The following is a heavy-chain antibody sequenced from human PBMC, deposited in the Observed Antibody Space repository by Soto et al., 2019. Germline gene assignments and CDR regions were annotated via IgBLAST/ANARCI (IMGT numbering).Heavy chain of an antibody. V-gene: IGHV4-31*03. CDR1: GGSISSGGYY. D-gene: IGHD6-13*01. J-gene: IGHJ6*02. Sequence: SETLSLTCTVSGGSISSGGYYWSWIRQHPGKGLEWIGYIYYSGGTYYNPSLKSRVTISVDTSKNQFSLKLSSVTAADTAVYYCARGVWGGYSSSWTSGPYYYYGMDVWGQGTTVTVSS. CDR2: IYYSGGT. CDR3: ARGVWGGYSSSWTSGPYYYYGMDV.